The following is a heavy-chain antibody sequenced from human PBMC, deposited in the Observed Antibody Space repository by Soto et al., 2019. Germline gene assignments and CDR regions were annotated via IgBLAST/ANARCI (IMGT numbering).Heavy chain of an antibody. CDR3: ARGGRIFGVALRGYFQH. J-gene: IGHJ1*01. CDR1: GGSFSGYY. V-gene: IGHV4-34*01. CDR2: INHSGST. Sequence: SETLSLTCAVYGGSFSGYYWSWIRQPPGKGLEWIGEINHSGSTNYNPSLKSRVTISVDTSKNQFSLKLSSVTAADTAVYYCARGGRIFGVALRGYFQHWGQGTLVTVSS. D-gene: IGHD3-3*01.